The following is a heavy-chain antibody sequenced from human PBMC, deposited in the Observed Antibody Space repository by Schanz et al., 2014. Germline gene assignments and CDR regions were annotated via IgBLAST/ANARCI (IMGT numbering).Heavy chain of an antibody. D-gene: IGHD6-19*01. J-gene: IGHJ6*02. CDR1: GDTFSKYN. CDR2: IMPLRGIG. V-gene: IGHV1-69*02. Sequence: QVQLVQSGPEVKKPGSSVKVSCQAFGDTFSKYNIMWVRQVPGQGLEWLGRIMPLRGIGNNAWKFQDRLTITDDKSMIIAYMELSSLGTEDTAVYYCTRLRLAGPNGFDVWGQGTTVTVS. CDR3: TRLRLAGPNGFDV.